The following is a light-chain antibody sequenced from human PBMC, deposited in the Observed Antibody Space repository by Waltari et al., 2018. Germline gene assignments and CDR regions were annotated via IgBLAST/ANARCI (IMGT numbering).Light chain of an antibody. V-gene: IGKV3-20*01. CDR1: QFIDSKS. Sequence: EVVLTQSPGIVSLSPGEGATLSCRAIQFIDSKSLAWYHQKPGQAPRLPFYGASNRATGVPDRFRGGVSGTDFTLTLTRVEPEDFAVYYCQQFATSVWSFGQGTKVEIK. CDR2: GAS. CDR3: QQFATSVWS. J-gene: IGKJ1*01.